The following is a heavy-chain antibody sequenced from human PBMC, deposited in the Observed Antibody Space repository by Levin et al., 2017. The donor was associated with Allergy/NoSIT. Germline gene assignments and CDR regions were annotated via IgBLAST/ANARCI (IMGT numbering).Heavy chain of an antibody. D-gene: IGHD6-13*01. CDR2: IKQDGSEK. Sequence: QHGESLKISCAASGFTFSSYWMTWVRQAPGRRLEWVANIKQDGSEKYYVVSVKGRFTISRDNAKNSVYLQMNSLRAEDTAVYYCARDKPSSSWIGAYYYGMDVWGQGTTVTVSS. V-gene: IGHV3-7*04. CDR3: ARDKPSSSWIGAYYYGMDV. CDR1: GFTFSSYW. J-gene: IGHJ6*02.